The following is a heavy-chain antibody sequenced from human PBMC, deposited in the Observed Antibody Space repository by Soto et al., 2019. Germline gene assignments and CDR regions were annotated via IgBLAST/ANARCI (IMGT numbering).Heavy chain of an antibody. J-gene: IGHJ4*02. CDR3: ARDLGWAFDS. V-gene: IGHV3-48*02. CDR2: ISGGGRPI. D-gene: IGHD6-19*01. Sequence: EVQLVESGGGSVQPGGSLRLSCAASGFTFSTFSMNWVRQAPGRGLEWMSYISGGGRPISYADSVKGRFTISRDNAKNSLYLQMDSPTDEDTAVYYCARDLGWAFDSWGQGTLVTVSS. CDR1: GFTFSTFS.